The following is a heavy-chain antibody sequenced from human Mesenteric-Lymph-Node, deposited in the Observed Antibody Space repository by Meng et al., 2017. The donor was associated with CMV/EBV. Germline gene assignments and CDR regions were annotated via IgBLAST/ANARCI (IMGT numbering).Heavy chain of an antibody. CDR2: ILSDGAIT. J-gene: IGHJ4*02. D-gene: IGHD1-26*01. CDR1: GSIFSNYS. Sequence: SCVSSGSIFSNYSIGWWRQTPGKGLVWMLSILSDGAITFYTPSLKGQLTMSRDNSKSTVSLQLSSLTAADTALYYCASAPTWAYYFDSWGQGTLVTVSS. CDR3: ASAPTWAYYFDS. V-gene: IGHV5-10-1*04.